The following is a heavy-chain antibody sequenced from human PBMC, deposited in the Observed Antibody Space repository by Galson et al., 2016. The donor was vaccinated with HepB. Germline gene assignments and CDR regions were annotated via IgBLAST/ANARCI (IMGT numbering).Heavy chain of an antibody. Sequence: PALVKPTQTLTLTCSFSGFPFTTSTVALGWIRQPPGKALEWLTLIYWGDDKLYNPSRKNRLPITKEPSKNQVVLTMTNLDGVDTGTYYCAHTSGHCSSWYLDNWGQGALVTVSS. CDR3: AHTSGHCSSWYLDN. D-gene: IGHD2-2*01. V-gene: IGHV2-5*02. CDR2: IYWGDDK. CDR1: GFPFTTSTVA. J-gene: IGHJ4*02.